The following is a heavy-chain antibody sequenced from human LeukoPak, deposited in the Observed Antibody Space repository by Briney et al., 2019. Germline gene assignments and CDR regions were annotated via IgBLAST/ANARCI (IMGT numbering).Heavy chain of an antibody. CDR2: ISSSSSTI. CDR3: AGPGYSSGWGAFDI. V-gene: IGHV3-48*01. CDR1: GFTFSSYS. D-gene: IGHD6-19*01. Sequence: GGSLRLSCAASGFTFSSYSMNWVRQAPGKGLEWVSYISSSSSTIYYADSVKGRFTISRDNAKSSLYLQMNSLRAEDTAVYYCAGPGYSSGWGAFDIWGQGTMVTVSS. J-gene: IGHJ3*02.